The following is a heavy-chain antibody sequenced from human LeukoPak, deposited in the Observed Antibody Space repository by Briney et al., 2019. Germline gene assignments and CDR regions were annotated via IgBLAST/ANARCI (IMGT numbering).Heavy chain of an antibody. V-gene: IGHV4-4*07. CDR2: IDNGETT. D-gene: IGHD3-22*01. Sequence: SETLSLTCTVSGGSFTTYHWGWLRQPYGKGLVWIGHIDNGETTNYNPSLNSRATISVETTNNQFLLQLSSVTAADTAVYYCRRGSIAYYYRDVWGKGTTVTISS. CDR3: RRGSIAYYYRDV. CDR1: GGSFTTYH. J-gene: IGHJ6*03.